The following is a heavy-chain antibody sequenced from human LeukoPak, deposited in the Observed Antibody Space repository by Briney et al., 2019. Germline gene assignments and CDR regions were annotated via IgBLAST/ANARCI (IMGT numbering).Heavy chain of an antibody. CDR1: GFTFDDYA. CDR3: AAEGLYDSSGYSY. D-gene: IGHD3-22*01. Sequence: PGGSLRLSCAASGFTFDDYAMHWVRQAPGKGLEWVSGISWNSGSIGYADSVKGRFTISRDNAKNSLYLQMNSLRAEDTALYYCAAEGLYDSSGYSYWGQGTLVTVSS. CDR2: ISWNSGSI. V-gene: IGHV3-9*01. J-gene: IGHJ4*02.